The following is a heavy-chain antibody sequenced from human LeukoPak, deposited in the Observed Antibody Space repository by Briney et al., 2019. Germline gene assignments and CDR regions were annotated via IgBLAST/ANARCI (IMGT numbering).Heavy chain of an antibody. CDR3: ARDMITFGGVIVIPWGAFDI. CDR1: GFTFSSYA. Sequence: PGGSLRLSCAASGFTFSSYAMSWVRQAPGKGLEWVSAISGSGGSTYYADSVKGRFTISRDNSKNTLYLQMNSLRAEDTAVYYCARDMITFGGVIVIPWGAFDIWGQGTMVTVSS. D-gene: IGHD3-16*02. J-gene: IGHJ3*02. CDR2: ISGSGGST. V-gene: IGHV3-23*01.